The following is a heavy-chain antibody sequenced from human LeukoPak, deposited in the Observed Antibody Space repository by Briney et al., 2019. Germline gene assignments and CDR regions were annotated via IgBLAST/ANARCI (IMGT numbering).Heavy chain of an antibody. D-gene: IGHD2-15*01. J-gene: IGHJ4*02. V-gene: IGHV1-69*13. CDR3: ASGLGYCSGGSCYSGDY. CDR2: IIPIFGTA. Sequence: SVKVSCKASGGTFSSYAISWVRQAPGQGLEWMGGIIPIFGTANYAQKFQGRVTITADESTSTAYVELSSLRSEDTAVYYCASGLGYCSGGSCYSGDYWGQGTLVTVSS. CDR1: GGTFSSYA.